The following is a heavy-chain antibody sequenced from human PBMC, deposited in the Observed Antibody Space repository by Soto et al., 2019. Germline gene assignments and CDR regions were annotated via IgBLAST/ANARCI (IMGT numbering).Heavy chain of an antibody. CDR3: ARDLGQQLVDY. Sequence: GASVKVSCKTSGYTFTRYGISCARQAPGQGLEWMGWISAYNGNKKYAQKLQGRVTMTTDTSTSTAYMELRSLRSDDTAVYYCARDLGQQLVDYWGQGTLVTVSS. J-gene: IGHJ4*02. CDR2: ISAYNGNK. V-gene: IGHV1-18*01. D-gene: IGHD6-13*01. CDR1: GYTFTRYG.